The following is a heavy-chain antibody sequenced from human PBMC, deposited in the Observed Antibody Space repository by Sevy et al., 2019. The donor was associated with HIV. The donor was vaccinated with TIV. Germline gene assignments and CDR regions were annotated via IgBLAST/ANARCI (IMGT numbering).Heavy chain of an antibody. J-gene: IGHJ4*02. V-gene: IGHV2-5*02. CDR1: GFSLSTSGVG. CDR2: IYWDDDT. Sequence: SGPTLVNPTQTLTLTCTFSGFSLSTSGVGVGWIRQPPGKALEWLALIYWDDDTRYSPSLKSRLNITKDTSTNQVVLTKTNMEPVDTATYFCAHRRMVRGVITAPFDYWGQGTLVTVSS. D-gene: IGHD3-10*01. CDR3: AHRRMVRGVITAPFDY.